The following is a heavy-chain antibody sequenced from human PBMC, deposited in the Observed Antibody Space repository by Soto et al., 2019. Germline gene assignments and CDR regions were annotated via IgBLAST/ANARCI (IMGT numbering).Heavy chain of an antibody. CDR2: ITSGSTI. D-gene: IGHD6-19*01. Sequence: QVQLVESGGGLVKPGGSLRLSCAASGFTFSDYYMSWIRQAPGKGLEWVSYITSGSTIYYADSVKGRFTISRDNAKNSLYLQMNSLRAEDTAVYYCARAPYSGGWYDYYYGMDVWGQGTTVTVSS. J-gene: IGHJ6*02. CDR1: GFTFSDYY. V-gene: IGHV3-11*01. CDR3: ARAPYSGGWYDYYYGMDV.